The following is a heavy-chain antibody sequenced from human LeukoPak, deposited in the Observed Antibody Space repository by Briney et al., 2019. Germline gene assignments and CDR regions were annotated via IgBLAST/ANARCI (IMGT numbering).Heavy chain of an antibody. V-gene: IGHV3-21*01. CDR3: ARDVEAIAAAGGGVDC. CDR1: GFTFSSYS. CDR2: ISSSSTYI. D-gene: IGHD6-13*01. J-gene: IGHJ4*02. Sequence: PGGSLRLSCVASGFTFSSYSMNWVRQAPGKGLEWVSSISSSSTYIYYADSLKGRFTISRDNAKNSLYLQMNSLRAEDTAVYYCARDVEAIAAAGGGVDCWGQGTLVTVFS.